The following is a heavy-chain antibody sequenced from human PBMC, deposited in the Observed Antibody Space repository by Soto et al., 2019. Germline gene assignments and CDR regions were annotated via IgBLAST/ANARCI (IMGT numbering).Heavy chain of an antibody. CDR2: ISWDSTSI. J-gene: IGHJ4*02. CDR3: AKDFTTMVRLCDY. V-gene: IGHV3-9*01. CDR1: GFTFDDYA. Sequence: EVQLVESGGALVLPGRSLRLSCAASGFTFDDYAMHWVRQAPGKGPEWVSGISWDSTSIGYADSVKGRFTISRDNAKKSLYLQMNSLRAEDTAVYFCAKDFTTMVRLCDYWGQGTLVTVSS. D-gene: IGHD5-18*01.